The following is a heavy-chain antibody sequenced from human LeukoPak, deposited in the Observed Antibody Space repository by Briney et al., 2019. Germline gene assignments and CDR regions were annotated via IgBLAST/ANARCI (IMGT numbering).Heavy chain of an antibody. J-gene: IGHJ2*01. V-gene: IGHV4-4*02. CDR2: IYHSGST. Sequence: SETLSLTCAVSGGSISSNTWWSWVRQPPGKGLEWIGEIYHSGSTNYNLSLKSRVTISIDKSKNQFSLKLSSVTAADTAVYSCARGGGGSSCDLWGRGTLVTVSS. CDR1: GGSISSNTW. CDR3: ARGGGGSSCDL. D-gene: IGHD6-13*01.